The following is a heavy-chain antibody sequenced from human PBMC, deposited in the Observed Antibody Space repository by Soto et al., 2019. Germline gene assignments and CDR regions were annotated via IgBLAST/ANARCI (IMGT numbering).Heavy chain of an antibody. Sequence: GASVKVSCKASGYTFTSYGISWVRQAPGQGLEWMGWISAYNGNTNYAQKLQGRVTMTTDTSTSTAYMELRSLRSDDTAVYYCARECYYDSSGYYYSWFDPWGQGTLVTVSS. D-gene: IGHD3-22*01. CDR1: GYTFTSYG. CDR2: ISAYNGNT. V-gene: IGHV1-18*01. CDR3: ARECYYDSSGYYYSWFDP. J-gene: IGHJ5*02.